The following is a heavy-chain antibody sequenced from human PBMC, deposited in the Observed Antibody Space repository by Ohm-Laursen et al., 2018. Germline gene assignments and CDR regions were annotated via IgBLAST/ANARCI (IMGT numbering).Heavy chain of an antibody. CDR3: ARRHTSHFFDY. CDR2: IYYGGTT. CDR1: GDSISSY. V-gene: IGHV4-39*01. D-gene: IGHD2-2*01. Sequence: PGTLSLTCTVSGDSISSYWGWIRQPPGKGLEWIGTIYYGGTTFYNPSLKSRVTISVDTSKNQFSLKLNSVIAADTAVYFCARRHTSHFFDYWGQGTLVTVSS. J-gene: IGHJ4*02.